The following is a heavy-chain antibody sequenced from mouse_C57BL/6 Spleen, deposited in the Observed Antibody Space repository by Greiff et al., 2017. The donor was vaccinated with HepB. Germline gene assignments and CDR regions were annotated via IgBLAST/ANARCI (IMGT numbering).Heavy chain of an antibody. Sequence: VQLQQPGAELVKPGASVKMSCKASGYTFTSYWITWVKQRPGQGLEWIGDIYPGSGSTNYNEKFKSKATLTVDTSSSTAYMQLSSLTSEDSAVYYCARWGLRDYYAMDYWGQGTSVTVSS. CDR2: IYPGSGST. J-gene: IGHJ4*01. CDR3: ARWGLRDYYAMDY. D-gene: IGHD2-4*01. V-gene: IGHV1-55*01. CDR1: GYTFTSYW.